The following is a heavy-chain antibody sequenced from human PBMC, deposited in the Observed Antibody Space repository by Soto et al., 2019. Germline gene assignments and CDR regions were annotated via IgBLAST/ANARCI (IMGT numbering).Heavy chain of an antibody. Sequence: SETLSLTCTVSGGSISSSSYYWGWIRQPPGKGLEWIGSIYYSGSTYYNPSLKSRVTISIDTSKNQFSLKLSSVTAADTAVYSCARGVRGRKIFDYWGQGALVTVSS. CDR3: ARGVRGRKIFDY. CDR2: IYYSGST. CDR1: GGSISSSSYY. J-gene: IGHJ4*02. V-gene: IGHV4-39*07. D-gene: IGHD3-10*01.